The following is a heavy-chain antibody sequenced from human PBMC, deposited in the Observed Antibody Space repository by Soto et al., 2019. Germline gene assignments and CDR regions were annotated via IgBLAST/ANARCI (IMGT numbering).Heavy chain of an antibody. V-gene: IGHV1-8*01. CDR3: ARGVRRSGEYYYYGMDV. Sequence: GASVKVSCKASGYTFTSYDINWVRQATGQGLEWMGWMNPNSGNTGYAQKFQGRVTMTRNTSISTAYLELSSLRSEDTAVYYCARGVRRSGEYYYYGMDVWGQGTPVTVS. D-gene: IGHD6-19*01. CDR2: MNPNSGNT. CDR1: GYTFTSYD. J-gene: IGHJ6*02.